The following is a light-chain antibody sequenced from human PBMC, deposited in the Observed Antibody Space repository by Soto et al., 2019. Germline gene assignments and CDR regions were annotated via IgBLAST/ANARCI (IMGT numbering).Light chain of an antibody. CDR2: APS. Sequence: DIQMTQSPYSMPASVGDSVTISCRASQGSRNGLSWYQKKPATAPKRLIYAPSNLQSGVPSRFSGSGSGTEFTLTISSLQPEDFAAYYCLQYNVSPYTFGQWTKVYIK. CDR3: LQYNVSPYT. CDR1: QGSRNG. V-gene: IGKV1-17*01. J-gene: IGKJ2*01.